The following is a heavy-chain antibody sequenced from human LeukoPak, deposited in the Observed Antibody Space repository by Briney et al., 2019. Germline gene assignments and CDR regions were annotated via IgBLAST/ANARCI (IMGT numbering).Heavy chain of an antibody. V-gene: IGHV3-23*01. CDR3: ARKGGGYYTSFDY. J-gene: IGHJ4*02. CDR2: ISSSGGST. CDR1: GFTFSSCA. Sequence: GGSLTLSCAASGFTFSSCALRWVRQDPGKELEWVSAISSSGGSTYYADSVKGRFTISRDNSKNTLYLQMNSLRAEDTAVYYCARKGGGYYTSFDYWGQGTLVTVSS. D-gene: IGHD3-3*01.